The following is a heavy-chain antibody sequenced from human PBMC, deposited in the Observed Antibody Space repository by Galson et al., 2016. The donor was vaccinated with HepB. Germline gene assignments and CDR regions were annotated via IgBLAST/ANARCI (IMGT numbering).Heavy chain of an antibody. D-gene: IGHD3-16*01. CDR3: AKETSNWVQYYFDY. J-gene: IGHJ4*02. CDR2: IWHDGSNI. Sequence: SLRLSCAASGFSFSSYGMHWVRQAPGKGLEWVAVIWHDGSNITYVDSVNGRFTISRDNYRNTLALQMNRLRAEDTATYFCAKETSNWVQYYFDYWGQGTRVTGSA. CDR1: GFSFSSYG. V-gene: IGHV3-33*06.